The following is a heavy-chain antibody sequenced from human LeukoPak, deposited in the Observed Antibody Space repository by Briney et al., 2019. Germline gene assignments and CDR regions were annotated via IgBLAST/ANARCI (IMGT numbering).Heavy chain of an antibody. CDR2: LDPKNGET. J-gene: IGHJ5*01. V-gene: IGHV1-69-2*01. CDR3: VIDPDINWNYNWSDS. CDR1: GYTFSDYY. Sequence: GASAKVSCKASGYTFSDYYMYWVQEAPGQGLECMGRLDPKNGETIYAQKFQGRVTLSADTSTDTAYMELSSLRSEDTAVYYCVIDPDINWNYNWSDSWGQGTLVTVSS. D-gene: IGHD1-7*01.